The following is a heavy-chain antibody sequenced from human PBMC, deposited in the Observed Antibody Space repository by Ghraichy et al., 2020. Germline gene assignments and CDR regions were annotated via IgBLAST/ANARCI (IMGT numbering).Heavy chain of an antibody. CDR3: ARENLYFYDTSGHYYFDQ. D-gene: IGHD3-22*01. CDR1: GFTFSSYS. Sequence: GESLNISCAASGFTFSSYSMRWVRQAPGKGLEWVSSISSKSNNIYNADSMKGRFTISRDNAKNSLYLQMNSLGAEDTAVYYCARENLYFYDTSGHYYFDQWGQGTLVTVSS. CDR2: ISSKSNNI. J-gene: IGHJ4*02. V-gene: IGHV3-21*01.